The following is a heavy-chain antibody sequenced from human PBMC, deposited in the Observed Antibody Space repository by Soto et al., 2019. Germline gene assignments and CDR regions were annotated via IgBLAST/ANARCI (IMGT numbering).Heavy chain of an antibody. CDR1: GGTFSSYA. D-gene: IGHD1-26*01. Sequence: QVQLVQSGAEVKKPGSSVKVSCKASGGTFSSYAISWVRQAPGQGLEWMGGIIPIFGTANYAQKFQGRVTITADESTSTAYMELSSLRSEDTAVYYCARDLVGAPPRLYYYGMDVWGQGTTVTVSS. J-gene: IGHJ6*02. CDR3: ARDLVGAPPRLYYYGMDV. CDR2: IIPIFGTA. V-gene: IGHV1-69*01.